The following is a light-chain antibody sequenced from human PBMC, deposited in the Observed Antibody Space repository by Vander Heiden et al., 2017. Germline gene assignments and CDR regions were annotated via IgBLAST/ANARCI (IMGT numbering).Light chain of an antibody. CDR3: QSYDSSLPVV. Sequence: QSLLTQPPPVSGAPGQRVTISCTGSSSNNGAGYGVHWYQQLPGTAPKLLIYGNSDRPSGVPDRFSGSKSSTSASLAIAGLQAEDEADYYCQSYDSSLPVVFGGGTKLTVL. CDR1: SSNNGAGYG. V-gene: IGLV1-40*01. CDR2: GNS. J-gene: IGLJ2*01.